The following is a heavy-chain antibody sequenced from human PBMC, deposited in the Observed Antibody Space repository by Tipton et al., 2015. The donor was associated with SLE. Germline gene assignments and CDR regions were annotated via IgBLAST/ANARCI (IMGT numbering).Heavy chain of an antibody. CDR1: GGSISSSPYF. CDR3: ARGCGSSPCDPFYFLGMAV. CDR2: VYYTGTP. Sequence: TLSLTCSVSGGSISSSPYFWGWIRQTPGKGLEWIGTVYYTGTPYYSPFLKRRVTISVETSKNHFSLRLTSVTAAAKAVYYCARGCGSSPCDPFYFLGMAVRGQGTTVTVFS. J-gene: IGHJ6*02. D-gene: IGHD2-21*01. V-gene: IGHV4-39*02.